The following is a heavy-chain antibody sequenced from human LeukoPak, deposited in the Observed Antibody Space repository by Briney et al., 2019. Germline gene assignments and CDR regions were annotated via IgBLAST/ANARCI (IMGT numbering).Heavy chain of an antibody. J-gene: IGHJ3*02. CDR3: ARPDSSGYRYAFDI. CDR1: SGSISSYY. D-gene: IGHD3-22*01. Sequence: PSETLSLTCTVSSGSISSYYWSWIRQPPGKGLEWIGYIYYSGSTNYNPSLKSRVTISVDTSKNQFSLKLSSVTAADTAVYYCARPDSSGYRYAFDIWGQGTMVTVSS. CDR2: IYYSGST. V-gene: IGHV4-59*01.